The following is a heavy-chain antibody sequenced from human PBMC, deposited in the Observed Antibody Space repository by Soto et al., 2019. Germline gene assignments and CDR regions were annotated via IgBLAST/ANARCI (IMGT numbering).Heavy chain of an antibody. Sequence: GGSLRLSCAASGFDFSSYAMSWVRQAPGKGLECISLISGTGVPTLYAESVKGRFSVSRDNSKDTLFLEMNNLGVDDTAMYYCAKSFCSSSSCFFLWVDPWGPGNLVTVSS. D-gene: IGHD2-2*01. CDR3: AKSFCSSSSCFFLWVDP. J-gene: IGHJ5*02. CDR1: GFDFSSYA. V-gene: IGHV3-23*01. CDR2: ISGTGVPT.